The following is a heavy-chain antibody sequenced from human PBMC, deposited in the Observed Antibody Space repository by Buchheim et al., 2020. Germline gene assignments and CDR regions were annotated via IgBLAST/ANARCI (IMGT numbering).Heavy chain of an antibody. V-gene: IGHV3-30*03. CDR3: ARESRHYYFDY. CDR2: ISYDGSKK. J-gene: IGHJ4*02. Sequence: QVQLVESGGGVIQPGKSLRLSCAASGFIFSGYGMNWVRQTPGKGLEWVAFISYDGSKKEYADSVKGRFTISRDNSKNTLYLQMNSLRAEDTAVYYCARESRHYYFDYWGQGTL. CDR1: GFIFSGYG.